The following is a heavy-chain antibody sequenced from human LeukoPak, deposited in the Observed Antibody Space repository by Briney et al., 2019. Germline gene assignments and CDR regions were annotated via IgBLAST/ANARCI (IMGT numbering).Heavy chain of an antibody. CDR2: IYYSGST. V-gene: IGHV4-39*01. J-gene: IGHJ5*02. CDR1: GGSTSSSSYN. Sequence: SETLPLTCTVSGGSTSSSSYNWGWIRQPPGKGLEWIASIYYSGSTYYNPSLKSRVTISVDTSKNQFSLKLSSVTAADTAVYYCARQHKYGGNALDPWGQGTLVTVSS. CDR3: ARQHKYGGNALDP. D-gene: IGHD4-23*01.